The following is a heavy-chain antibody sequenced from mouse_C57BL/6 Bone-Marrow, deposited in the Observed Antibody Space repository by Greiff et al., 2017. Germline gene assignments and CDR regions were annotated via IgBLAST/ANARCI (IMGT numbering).Heavy chain of an antibody. J-gene: IGHJ2*01. V-gene: IGHV5-6*01. CDR1: GFTFSSYG. D-gene: IGHD1-1*01. Sequence: EVQLVESGGDLVKPGGSLKLSCAASGFTFSSYGMSWVRQTPDKRLEWVASISSGGSYTYYPDSVKGRFTISRDNAKNTLYLQMSSLKSDDTAMYYCARLRFDYWGQGTTLTVSS. CDR2: ISSGGSYT. CDR3: ARLRFDY.